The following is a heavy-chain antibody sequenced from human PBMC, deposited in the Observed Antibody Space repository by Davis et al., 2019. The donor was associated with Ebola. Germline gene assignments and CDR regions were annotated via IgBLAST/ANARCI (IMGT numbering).Heavy chain of an antibody. V-gene: IGHV1-2*04. J-gene: IGHJ4*02. CDR3: ARDRVYSSGWGN. CDR1: GYTFTGYY. CDR2: INPNSGGT. Sequence: ASVKVSCKASGYTFTGYYMHWVRQAPGQGLEWMGWINPNSGGTNYAQKFQGWVTMTRDTSISTAYMELSSLRSEDTAVYYCARDRVYSSGWGNWGQGTLVTVSS. D-gene: IGHD6-19*01.